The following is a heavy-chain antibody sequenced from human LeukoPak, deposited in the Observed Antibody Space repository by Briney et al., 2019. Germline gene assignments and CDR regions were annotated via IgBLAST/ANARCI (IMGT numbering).Heavy chain of an antibody. Sequence: GGSLRLSCEASGFTFSSYAMSWVRRAPGKGLAWVSVISSSADSTYYADSVKGRFTISRDNSKNTLFLQMNSLRAEDTVVYYCAKPLEKYTYGGNFDYWGQGILVTVSS. CDR3: AKPLEKYTYGGNFDY. CDR2: ISSSADST. J-gene: IGHJ4*02. V-gene: IGHV3-23*01. D-gene: IGHD4-23*01. CDR1: GFTFSSYA.